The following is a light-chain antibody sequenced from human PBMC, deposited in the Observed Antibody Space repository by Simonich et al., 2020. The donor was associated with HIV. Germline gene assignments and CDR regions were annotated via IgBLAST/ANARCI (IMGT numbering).Light chain of an antibody. CDR3: QTWGTGIWV. CDR1: SGHSSYA. V-gene: IGLV4-69*01. CDR2: LNSDGSP. Sequence: QLVLTQSPSASASLGASVKLTCTLSSGHSSYAIAWHQEQPEKVLRYLMKLNSDGSPSKGDGITDRFSGSSSGAERYLTISSLQSEDEADYYCQTWGTGIWVFGGGTKLTVL. J-gene: IGLJ3*02.